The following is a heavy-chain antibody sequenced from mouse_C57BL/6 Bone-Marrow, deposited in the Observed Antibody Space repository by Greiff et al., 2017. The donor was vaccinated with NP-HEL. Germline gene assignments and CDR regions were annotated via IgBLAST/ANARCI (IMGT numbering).Heavy chain of an antibody. Sequence: EVKLMESGGGLVQPGGSLKLSCAASGFTFSDYGMAWVRQAPRKGPEWVAFISNLAHSIYYADNVTGRFTFPSENAKNTLYLEISSLRSEYTAMYYCARALYSTPFAYWGQGTLVTVSA. CDR1: GFTFSDYG. V-gene: IGHV5-15*01. D-gene: IGHD2-5*01. CDR3: ARALYSTPFAY. J-gene: IGHJ3*01. CDR2: ISNLAHSI.